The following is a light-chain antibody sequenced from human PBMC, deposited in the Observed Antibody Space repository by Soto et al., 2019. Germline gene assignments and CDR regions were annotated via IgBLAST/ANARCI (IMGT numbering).Light chain of an antibody. CDR2: VAT. J-gene: IGKJ4*01. V-gene: IGKV1-12*01. CDR1: QDISSW. CDR3: QQADTFPLT. Sequence: DIQITQSPSSVSAPVGHRGTITCRASQDISSWLAWYQQKPGKAPKLLIYVATSLQSGVPSRFSGSGSGTNFTLTISSLQPEDFATYYCQQADTFPLTFGGGTKVDIK.